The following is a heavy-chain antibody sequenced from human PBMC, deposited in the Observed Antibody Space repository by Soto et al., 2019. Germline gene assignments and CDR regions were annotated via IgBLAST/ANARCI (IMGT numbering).Heavy chain of an antibody. V-gene: IGHV4-39*01. D-gene: IGHD3-10*01. CDR1: GGSITTSSYY. J-gene: IGHJ5*02. CDR2: IHHTENI. CDR3: ARQERFGDWFYP. Sequence: SETLSLTCTVSGGSITTSSYYWGWIRQSPEKGLEWIGYIHHTENIYYNPSLKSRVTISVDTSSNQLSLKLSSVTAADTAVYYCARQERFGDWFYPWGEGTLVTV.